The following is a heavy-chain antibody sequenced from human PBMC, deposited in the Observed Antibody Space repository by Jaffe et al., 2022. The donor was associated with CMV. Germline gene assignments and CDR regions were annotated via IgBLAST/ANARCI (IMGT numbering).Heavy chain of an antibody. CDR2: IWYDGSNK. D-gene: IGHD2-21*02. J-gene: IGHJ4*02. V-gene: IGHV3-33*08. CDR1: GFTFSSYG. CDR3: ARDCEWGVVVTAIDY. Sequence: QVQLVESGGGVVQPGRSLRLSCAASGFTFSSYGMHWVRQAPGKGLEWVAVIWYDGSNKYYADSVKGRFTISRDNSKNTLYLQMNSLRAEDTAVYYCARDCEWGVVVTAIDYWGQGTLVTVSS.